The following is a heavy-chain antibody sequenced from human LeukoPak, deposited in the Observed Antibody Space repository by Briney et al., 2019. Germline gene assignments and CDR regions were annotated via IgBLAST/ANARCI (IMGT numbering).Heavy chain of an antibody. CDR1: GFTFIDYS. CDR2: ISPTSDYT. Sequence: PGGSLRLSCAASGFTFIDYSMSWIRQAPGKGLEWVSYISPTSDYTSYADSVKGRFTIFRDNAKNSLFLQMNSLRVGDTAVYYCARSIAYSDFPYYFDYWGQGTLVTVSS. D-gene: IGHD2/OR15-2a*01. J-gene: IGHJ4*02. CDR3: ARSIAYSDFPYYFDY. V-gene: IGHV3-11*03.